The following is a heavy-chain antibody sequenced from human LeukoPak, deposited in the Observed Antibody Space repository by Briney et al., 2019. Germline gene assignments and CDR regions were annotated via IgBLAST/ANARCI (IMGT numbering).Heavy chain of an antibody. CDR2: INHSGST. V-gene: IGHV4-34*01. CDR3: ARQGGSGSYSPPFDY. D-gene: IGHD1-26*01. Sequence: SETLSLTCAVYGGSFSGYYWSWIRQPPGKGLEWIGEINHSGSTNYNPSLKSRVTISVDTSKNQFSLKLSSVTAADTAVYYCARQGGSGSYSPPFDYWGQGTLVTVSS. CDR1: GGSFSGYY. J-gene: IGHJ4*02.